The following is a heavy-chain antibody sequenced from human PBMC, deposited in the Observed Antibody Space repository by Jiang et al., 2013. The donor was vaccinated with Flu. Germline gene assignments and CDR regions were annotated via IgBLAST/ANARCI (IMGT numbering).Heavy chain of an antibody. CDR1: GGTFSTSG. CDR3: ARGPDSSTYYYFY. Sequence: VQLVESGAEVKKPGSSVKVSCRASGGTFSTSGIDWVRQAPGQGLEWMGGITPIFGTSKYAQRFQGRVTITADKSTSTAYMELSSLTSGDTAVYYCARGPDSSTYYYFYWGQGTLVTVSS. D-gene: IGHD3-22*01. CDR2: ITPIFGTS. V-gene: IGHV1-69*06. J-gene: IGHJ4*02.